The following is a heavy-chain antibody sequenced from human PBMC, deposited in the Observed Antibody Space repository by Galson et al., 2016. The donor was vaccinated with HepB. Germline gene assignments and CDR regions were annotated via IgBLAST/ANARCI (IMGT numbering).Heavy chain of an antibody. CDR2: VYHSGST. CDR1: GDSISSGGYY. Sequence: LSLTCTVSGDSISSGGYYWSWIRQSPGKGLEWIGYVYHSGSTSYNPSLRRRLIISVDTSKNQFSLSLNSVTVADTAIYFCARRTGAHLDRWGQGTLVTVSS. J-gene: IGHJ5*02. CDR3: ARRTGAHLDR. V-gene: IGHV4-30-4*01. D-gene: IGHD1-26*01.